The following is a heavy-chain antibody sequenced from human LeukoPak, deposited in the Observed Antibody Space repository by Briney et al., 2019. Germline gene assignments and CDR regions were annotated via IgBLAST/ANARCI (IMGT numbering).Heavy chain of an antibody. D-gene: IGHD6-19*01. CDR2: ISNDGNSN. Sequence: GRSLRLSCAASGFTFSSYGMHWVRQAPGKGLEWVAVISNDGNSNYYADSVKGRFTISRDNSKNTVSLQMNSLRAEDTAVYYCARSLGWYEGYFDYWGQGTLVTVSS. CDR3: ARSLGWYEGYFDY. V-gene: IGHV3-30*03. CDR1: GFTFSSYG. J-gene: IGHJ4*02.